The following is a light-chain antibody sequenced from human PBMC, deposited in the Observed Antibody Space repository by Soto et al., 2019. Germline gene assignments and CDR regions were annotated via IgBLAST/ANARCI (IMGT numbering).Light chain of an antibody. CDR1: QSVSSSY. Sequence: EIGLPQSPGTLSLSPGERAPLSCRASQSVSSSYLAWYQQKPGQAPRLLIYGASSRATGIPDRFSGSGSGTDFTLTISRLEPEDFAVYYCQQYGSSPPWTFGQRTKVDIK. CDR3: QQYGSSPPWT. CDR2: GAS. J-gene: IGKJ1*01. V-gene: IGKV3-20*01.